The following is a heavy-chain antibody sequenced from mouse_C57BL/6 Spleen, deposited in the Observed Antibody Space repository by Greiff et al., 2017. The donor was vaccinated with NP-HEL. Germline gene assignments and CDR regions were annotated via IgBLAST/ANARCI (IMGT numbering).Heavy chain of an antibody. J-gene: IGHJ4*01. V-gene: IGHV1-18*01. CDR3: AREGNDYDEGDAMDY. D-gene: IGHD2-4*01. CDR2: INPNNGGT. Sequence: EVQGVESGPELVKPGASVKIPCKASGYTFTDYNMDWVKQSHGKSLEWIGDINPNNGGTIYNQKFKGKATLTVDKSSSTAYMELRSLTSEDTAVYYCAREGNDYDEGDAMDYWGQGTSVTVSS. CDR1: GYTFTDYN.